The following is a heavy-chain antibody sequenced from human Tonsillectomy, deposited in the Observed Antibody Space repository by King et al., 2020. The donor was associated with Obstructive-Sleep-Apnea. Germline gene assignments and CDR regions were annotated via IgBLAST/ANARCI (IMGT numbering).Heavy chain of an antibody. D-gene: IGHD2-21*01. Sequence: QLQESGPGLMKPSETLSLTCTVSVGSISSSSYYWGWIRQPPGKGLEWIGSIYYSGSTYYNPSLKSRVTISVDTSKNQFSLKMSSVTAADTAVYYCARQGRDLFLYYYGMDVWGQGTTVTVSS. V-gene: IGHV4-39*07. CDR3: ARQGRDLFLYYYGMDV. CDR1: VGSISSSSYY. CDR2: IYYSGST. J-gene: IGHJ6*02.